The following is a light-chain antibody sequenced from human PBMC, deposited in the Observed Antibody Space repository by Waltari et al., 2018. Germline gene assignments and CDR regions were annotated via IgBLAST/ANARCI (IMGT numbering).Light chain of an antibody. V-gene: IGKV3-15*01. J-gene: IGKJ1*01. CDR3: QQYKNWPRT. CDR1: QSVSSN. Sequence: EIVMTQSPATLSVSPGERATLSCRASQSVSSNLAWYQQKPGQAPRLLIYGPSTRATGTPARFSGSGSGTEFTLTISSLQSEDFAVYYCQQYKNWPRTFGQGTRVEIK. CDR2: GPS.